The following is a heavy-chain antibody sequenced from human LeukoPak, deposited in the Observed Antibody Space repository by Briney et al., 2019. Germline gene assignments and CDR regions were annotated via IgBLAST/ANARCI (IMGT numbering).Heavy chain of an antibody. CDR1: GFTFSSYG. D-gene: IGHD3-3*01. CDR2: ISYDGSNK. V-gene: IGHV3-30*03. Sequence: GRSLRLSCAASGFTFSSYGMHWVRQAPGKGLEWVAVISYDGSNKYYPGSVKGRFTISRENAKNSLYLQMNSLRAGDTAVYYCARGPGDYYFDYWGQGTLVTVSS. J-gene: IGHJ4*02. CDR3: ARGPGDYYFDY.